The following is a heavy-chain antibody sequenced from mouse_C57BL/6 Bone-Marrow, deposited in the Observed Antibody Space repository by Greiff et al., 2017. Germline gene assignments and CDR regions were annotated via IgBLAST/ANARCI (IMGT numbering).Heavy chain of an antibody. Sequence: VHVKQSGPVLVKPGASVKMSCKASGYTFTDYYMNWVKQSHGKSLEWIGVINPYNGGTSYNQKFKGKATLTVDKSSSTAYMELNSLTSEDSAVYYCARSRGFAYWGQGTLVTVSA. V-gene: IGHV1-19*01. CDR3: ARSRGFAY. CDR2: INPYNGGT. J-gene: IGHJ3*01. CDR1: GYTFTDYY.